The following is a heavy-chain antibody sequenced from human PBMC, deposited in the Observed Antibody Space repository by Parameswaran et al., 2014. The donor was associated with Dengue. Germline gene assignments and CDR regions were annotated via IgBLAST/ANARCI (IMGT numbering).Heavy chain of an antibody. CDR2: INHSGST. J-gene: IGHJ6*02. V-gene: IGHV4-34*01. Sequence: RWIRQPPGKGLEWIGEINHSGSTNYNPSLKSRVTISVDTSKNQFSLKLSSVTAADTAVYYCARYCSSTSCYFYYYYYGMDVWGQGTTVTVSS. CDR3: ARYCSSTSCYFYYYYYGMDV. D-gene: IGHD2-2*01.